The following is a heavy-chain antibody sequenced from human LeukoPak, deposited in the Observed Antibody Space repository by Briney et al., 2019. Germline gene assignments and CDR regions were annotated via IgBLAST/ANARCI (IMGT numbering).Heavy chain of an antibody. CDR2: INAGNGNT. V-gene: IGHV1-3*01. D-gene: IGHD6-6*01. Sequence: ASVKVSCKASGYTFTSYAMHWVRQAPGQRLEWMGWINAGNGNTKYSQKFQGRVTTTRDTSASTVYMELSSLRSDDTAVYYCARTAARRFDYWGQGTLVTVPS. J-gene: IGHJ4*02. CDR1: GYTFTSYA. CDR3: ARTAARRFDY.